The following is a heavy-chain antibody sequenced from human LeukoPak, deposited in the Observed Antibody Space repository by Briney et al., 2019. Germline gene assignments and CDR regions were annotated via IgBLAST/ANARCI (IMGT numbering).Heavy chain of an antibody. CDR3: AKMLLNYYDTSGGAFDI. CDR1: GLTFSNYA. Sequence: GGSLRLSCAASGLTFSNYAMSWVRQAPGKGLEWVSGVSGSGVSTYYADSVKGRFTISRDHSKNTLYLQMHSLRAEDTAIYYCAKMLLNYYDTSGGAFDIWGQGAMATVSS. D-gene: IGHD3-22*01. CDR2: VSGSGVST. J-gene: IGHJ3*02. V-gene: IGHV3-23*01.